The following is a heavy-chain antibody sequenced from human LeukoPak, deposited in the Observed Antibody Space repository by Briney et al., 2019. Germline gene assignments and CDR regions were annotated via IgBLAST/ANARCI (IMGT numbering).Heavy chain of an antibody. CDR1: GESVSSTGAS. D-gene: IGHD5-24*01. Sequence: KTSQTLSLTCAIPGESVSSTGASWNWIRQSPSRGLEWLGRTYYRSKWYYEYALSVQSRIIVAPDTSKNQFSLQLNSVTPEDTAVYYCVRGNYNFDYWGQGSLVTVSS. CDR3: VRGNYNFDY. J-gene: IGHJ4*02. CDR2: TYYRSKWYY. V-gene: IGHV6-1*01.